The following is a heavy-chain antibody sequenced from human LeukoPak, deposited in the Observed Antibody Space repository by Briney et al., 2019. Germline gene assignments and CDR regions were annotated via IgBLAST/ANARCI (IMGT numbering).Heavy chain of an antibody. D-gene: IGHD2-2*01. J-gene: IGHJ4*02. CDR3: ARAGYCSSTSCYRDFDY. V-gene: IGHV1-18*01. Sequence: ASVKVPCKASGYTFTSYGISWVRQAPGQGLEWMGWISAYNGNTNYAQKLQGRVTMTTDTSTSTAYMELRSLRSDDTAVYYCARAGYCSSTSCYRDFDYWGQGTLVTVSS. CDR2: ISAYNGNT. CDR1: GYTFTSYG.